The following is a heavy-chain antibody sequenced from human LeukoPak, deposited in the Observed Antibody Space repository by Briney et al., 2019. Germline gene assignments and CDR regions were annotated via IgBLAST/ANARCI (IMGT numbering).Heavy chain of an antibody. CDR3: ARGYDSSGYYRYYFDY. V-gene: IGHV1-18*04. CDR1: GYTFTSYY. CDR2: ISAYNGNT. Sequence: ASVKVSCKASGYTFTSYYMHWVRQAPGQGLEWMGWISAYNGNTNYAQKLQGRVTMTTDTSTSTAYMELRSLRSDDTAVYYCARGYDSSGYYRYYFDYWGQGTLVTVSS. D-gene: IGHD3-22*01. J-gene: IGHJ4*02.